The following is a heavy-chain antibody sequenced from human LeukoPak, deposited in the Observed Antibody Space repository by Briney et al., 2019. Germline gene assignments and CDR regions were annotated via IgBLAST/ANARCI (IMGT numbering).Heavy chain of an antibody. V-gene: IGHV3-23*01. CDR1: GFTFSSYG. CDR3: AKFDSRTSTLDY. CDR2: ISGSGGST. J-gene: IGHJ4*02. D-gene: IGHD3-22*01. Sequence: PGGSLRLSCAASGFTFSSYGMSWVRQAPGKGLEWVSAISGSGGSTYYADSVKGRFTISRDNSKNTLYLQMNSLRAEDTAVYYCAKFDSRTSTLDYWGQGTLVTVSS.